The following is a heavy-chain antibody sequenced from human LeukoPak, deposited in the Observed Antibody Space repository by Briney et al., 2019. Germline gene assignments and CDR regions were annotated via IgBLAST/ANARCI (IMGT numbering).Heavy chain of an antibody. CDR1: GYTFTSYY. CDR3: ARNSLGELIRFDY. Sequence: ASVKVSCKASGYTFTSYYMHWVRQAPGQGLEWMGIINPSGGSTSYAQKFQGRVTMTRDMSTSTVYMELSSQRSEDTAVYYCARNSLGELIRFDYWGQGTLVTVSS. J-gene: IGHJ4*02. CDR2: INPSGGST. V-gene: IGHV1-46*01. D-gene: IGHD3-16*01.